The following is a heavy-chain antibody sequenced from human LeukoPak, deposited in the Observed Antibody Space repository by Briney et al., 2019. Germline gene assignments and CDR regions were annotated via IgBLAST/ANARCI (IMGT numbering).Heavy chain of an antibody. CDR3: ARGRGGPTGLNYFDY. Sequence: PGGSLRLSCAASGFTFSSYALSWVRQAPGKGLEWLSGISSSGGSTYYADSVKGRFTISRDNSKNTLYLQMRSLRAEDTAVYDCARGRGGPTGLNYFDYWGQGTLVTVSS. V-gene: IGHV3-23*01. D-gene: IGHD1-1*01. J-gene: IGHJ4*02. CDR2: ISSSGGST. CDR1: GFTFSSYA.